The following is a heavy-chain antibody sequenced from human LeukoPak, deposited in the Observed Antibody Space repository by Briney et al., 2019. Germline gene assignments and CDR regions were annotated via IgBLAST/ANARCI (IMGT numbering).Heavy chain of an antibody. CDR2: ISSSSSTI. V-gene: IGHV3-48*04. Sequence: GGSLSLSCAASGFTFSSYSMNWVRQAPGEGLEWVSYISSSSSTIYYADSVKGRFTISRDNAKNSLYLQMNSLRAEDTAVYYCARGYCSGGSCPIDYWGQGTLVTVSS. D-gene: IGHD2-15*01. CDR3: ARGYCSGGSCPIDY. J-gene: IGHJ4*02. CDR1: GFTFSSYS.